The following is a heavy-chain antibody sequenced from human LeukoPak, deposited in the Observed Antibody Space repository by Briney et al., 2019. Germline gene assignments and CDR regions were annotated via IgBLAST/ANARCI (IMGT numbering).Heavy chain of an antibody. CDR3: ASGSLGDGYGVGDYYQYMDV. CDR2: IMPLFGTA. D-gene: IGHD5-24*01. J-gene: IGHJ6*03. CDR1: GGTFNSYA. V-gene: IGHV1-69*05. Sequence: SVKVSCKASGGTFNSYAISWVRQAPGQGLEWMGGIMPLFGTANYAQEFQGRVTFTTDESASTAYMEVGSLRSEGTAVYYCASGSLGDGYGVGDYYQYMDVWGKGTTVTVSS.